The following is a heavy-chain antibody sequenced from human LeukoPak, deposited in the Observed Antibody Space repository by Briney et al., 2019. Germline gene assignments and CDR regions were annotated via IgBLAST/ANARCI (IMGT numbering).Heavy chain of an antibody. CDR1: GFTSSTYT. D-gene: IGHD3-10*02. CDR2: ISSSSIYI. V-gene: IGHV3-21*01. J-gene: IGHJ4*02. Sequence: GGSLRLSCEVSGFTSSTYTMNWVRQAPGKGLEWVSSISSSSIYIYYADSVKGRFTISRDNAKNSLYLQMNSLRAEDTAVYYCARGTMFPYYFDYWGQGTLVTVSS. CDR3: ARGTMFPYYFDY.